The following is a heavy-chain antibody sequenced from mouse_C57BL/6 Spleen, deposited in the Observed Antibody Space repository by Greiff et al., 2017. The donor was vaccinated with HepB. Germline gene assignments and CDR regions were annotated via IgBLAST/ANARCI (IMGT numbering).Heavy chain of an antibody. CDR2: IDPSDSYT. D-gene: IGHD1-3*01. Sequence: QVQLQQPGAELVMPGASVKLSCKASGYTFTSYWMHWVKQRPGQGLEWIGEIDPSDSYTNYSQKFKGKSTLTVDKSSSTAYMQLSSLTSEDSAVYYCARREGKGGYFDYWGQGTTLTVSS. CDR1: GYTFTSYW. CDR3: ARREGKGGYFDY. V-gene: IGHV1-69*01. J-gene: IGHJ2*01.